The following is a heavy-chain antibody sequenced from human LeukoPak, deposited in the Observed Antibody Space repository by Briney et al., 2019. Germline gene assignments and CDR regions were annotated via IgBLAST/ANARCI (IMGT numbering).Heavy chain of an antibody. CDR3: ARLGYCSSTSCYNTPYFDY. V-gene: IGHV4-39*07. Sequence: PSETLSLTCTVSGGSISSSSYYWGWIRQPPGKGLEWIGSIYYSGSTYYNPSLKSRVNISVDTSKNQFSLKLSSVTAADPAVYYCARLGYCSSTSCYNTPYFDYWGQGTLVTVSS. J-gene: IGHJ4*02. CDR2: IYYSGST. CDR1: GGSISSSSYY. D-gene: IGHD2-2*02.